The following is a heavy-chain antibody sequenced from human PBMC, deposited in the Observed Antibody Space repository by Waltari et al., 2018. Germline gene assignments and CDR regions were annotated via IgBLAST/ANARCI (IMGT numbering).Heavy chain of an antibody. CDR1: GYTFTGYY. CDR2: INPNSGGT. Sequence: QVQLVQSGAEVKKPGASVKVSCKASGYTFTGYYMHWVRQAPGQGLEWMGPINPNSGGTNYAQKFQGRVTMTRDTSSSTAYMELSRLRSDDTAVYYCARMTFFADYVWGSYTDPNYWGQGTLVTVSS. CDR3: ARMTFFADYVWGSYTDPNY. D-gene: IGHD3-16*01. J-gene: IGHJ4*02. V-gene: IGHV1-2*06.